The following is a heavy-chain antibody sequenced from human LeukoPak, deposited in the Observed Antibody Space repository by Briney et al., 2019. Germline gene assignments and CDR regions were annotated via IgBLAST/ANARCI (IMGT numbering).Heavy chain of an antibody. V-gene: IGHV4-34*01. CDR2: INHSGST. D-gene: IGHD6-13*01. Sequence: SETLSLTCAVYGGSFSGYYWSWIRQPPGKGLEWIGEINHSGSTNYNPSLKNRVTISVDTSKNQFSLKLSSVTAADTAVYYCARVGYSSPVDYWGQGTLVTVSS. J-gene: IGHJ4*02. CDR1: GGSFSGYY. CDR3: ARVGYSSPVDY.